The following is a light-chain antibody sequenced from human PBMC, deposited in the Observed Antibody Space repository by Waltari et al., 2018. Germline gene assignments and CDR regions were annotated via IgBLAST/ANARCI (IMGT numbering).Light chain of an antibody. CDR2: DAF. Sequence: ETVLTQSPATLSLSPGDRATFSCRASQNIDSYLPWYQQKPGQALRFLIFDAFNRPTGIPARFSGSRSGTDFNLTISSLESEDFAIYYCQQRRNWPWTFGQGTRVEIK. CDR1: QNIDSY. J-gene: IGKJ1*01. CDR3: QQRRNWPWT. V-gene: IGKV3-11*01.